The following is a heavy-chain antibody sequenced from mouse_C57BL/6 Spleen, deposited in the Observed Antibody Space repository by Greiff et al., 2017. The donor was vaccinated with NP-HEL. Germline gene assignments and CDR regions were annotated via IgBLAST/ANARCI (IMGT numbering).Heavy chain of an antibody. J-gene: IGHJ3*01. D-gene: IGHD1-1*01. V-gene: IGHV5-17*01. Sequence: EVMLVESGGGLVKPGGSLKLSCAASGFTFSDYGMHWVRQAPETGLVWVAYISSGSSTIYYADTVTGRFTISRDNAKNTLFLQMTSLRSEDTAMYYCARADYYGSFVAYWGQGTLVTVSA. CDR1: GFTFSDYG. CDR3: ARADYYGSFVAY. CDR2: ISSGSSTI.